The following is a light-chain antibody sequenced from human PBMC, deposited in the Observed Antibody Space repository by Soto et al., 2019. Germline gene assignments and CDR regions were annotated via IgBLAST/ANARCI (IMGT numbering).Light chain of an antibody. Sequence: VVRPRSQPSLPVTLGQPASISISFSQTRLFGDGAPYLDGFQQRPGHSPRRLIPKVSNRDSGVPDRFSGSGSGTDFTLKISRVEAEDVGVYYCLQGTHWPHTFGQGTKLEI. V-gene: IGKV2-30*01. J-gene: IGKJ2*01. CDR2: KVS. CDR3: LQGTHWPHT. CDR1: QTRLFGDGAPY.